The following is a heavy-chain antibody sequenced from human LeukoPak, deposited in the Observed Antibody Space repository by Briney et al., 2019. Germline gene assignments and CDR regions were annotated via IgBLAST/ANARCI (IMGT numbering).Heavy chain of an antibody. CDR3: TTVAYYYDSSGEACDAFDI. D-gene: IGHD3-22*01. Sequence: GGSLRLSXAASGFTFSNAWMSWVRQAPGKGLEWVGRIKSKTDGGTTDYAAPVKGRFTISRDDSKNTLYLQMNSLKTEDTAVYYCTTVAYYYDSSGEACDAFDIWGQGTMVTVSS. CDR1: GFTFSNAW. CDR2: IKSKTDGGTT. J-gene: IGHJ3*02. V-gene: IGHV3-15*01.